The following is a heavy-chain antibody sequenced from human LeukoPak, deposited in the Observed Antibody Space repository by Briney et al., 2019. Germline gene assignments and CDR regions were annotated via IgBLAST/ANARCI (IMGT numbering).Heavy chain of an antibody. J-gene: IGHJ5*02. CDR2: TYYSGST. Sequence: SETLSCTGTVPGSSICNFYWRWIPPPQGKGLEWSGYTYYSGSTNYNPSLKSRVTISVDTSKNQFTLKLSSVTATDTAVYYCARDLGYSSSRVENWFDPWGQGTLVTISS. D-gene: IGHD6-13*01. V-gene: IGHV4-59*01. CDR3: ARDLGYSSSRVENWFDP. CDR1: GSSICNFY.